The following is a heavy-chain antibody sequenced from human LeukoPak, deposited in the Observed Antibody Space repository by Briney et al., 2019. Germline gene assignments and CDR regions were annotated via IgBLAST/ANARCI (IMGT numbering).Heavy chain of an antibody. J-gene: IGHJ6*04. CDR2: ISWDGGST. V-gene: IGHV3-43D*03. Sequence: PGGSLRLSCAASGFTFDDYAVHWVRHAPGKGLEWVSLISWDGGSTYYADSVKGRFTISRDNAKNSLYLQMNSLRAEDTAVYYCAELGITMIGGVWGKGTTVTISS. CDR3: AELGITMIGGV. D-gene: IGHD3-10*02. CDR1: GFTFDDYA.